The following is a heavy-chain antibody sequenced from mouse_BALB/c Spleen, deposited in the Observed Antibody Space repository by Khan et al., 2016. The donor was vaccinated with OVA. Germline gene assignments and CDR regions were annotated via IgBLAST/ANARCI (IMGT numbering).Heavy chain of an antibody. CDR2: INPYNDGT. V-gene: IGHV1S136*01. J-gene: IGHJ4*01. CDR3: ARFTTVAPYAMDY. D-gene: IGHD1-1*01. CDR1: GYTFTSYI. Sequence: VQLQQSGPELVKPGASVKMSCKASGYTFTSYILHWVIQKPGQGLEWIGYINPYNDGTKYNEKFKGKATLTSDTSSSTAYMELSSLTSEDSAVYSSARFTTVAPYAMDYWGQGTSVTVSS.